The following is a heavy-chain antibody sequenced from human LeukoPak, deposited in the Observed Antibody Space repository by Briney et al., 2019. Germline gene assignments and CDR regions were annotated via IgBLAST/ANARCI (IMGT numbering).Heavy chain of an antibody. D-gene: IGHD4-23*01. CDR1: AFIVSSYY. J-gene: IGHJ5*02. V-gene: IGHV3-66*03. CDR3: ARDYGGATRGWFDP. Sequence: GGSLRLSCAASAFIVSSYYMSWVRQAPGKGLEWVSVIYSTSSTYYADSVKGRFTISRDNSKNTLYLQMSSLRTEDTAVYYCARDYGGATRGWFDPWGQGTLVTVSS. CDR2: IYSTSST.